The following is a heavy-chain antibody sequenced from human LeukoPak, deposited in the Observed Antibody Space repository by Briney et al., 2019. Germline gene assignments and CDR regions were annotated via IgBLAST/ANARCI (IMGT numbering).Heavy chain of an antibody. Sequence: PSETVSLTCTVSGGSISSHYWTWIRQTPGKGLEWIGYIYYTGSTNYNPSLKSRLTISLDRSKNQFSLKLSSVTAADTAVYYCARENGGSGPYYNYGMDVWGQGTTLTVSS. V-gene: IGHV4-59*11. CDR1: GGSISSHY. D-gene: IGHD2-15*01. CDR2: IYYTGST. CDR3: ARENGGSGPYYNYGMDV. J-gene: IGHJ6*02.